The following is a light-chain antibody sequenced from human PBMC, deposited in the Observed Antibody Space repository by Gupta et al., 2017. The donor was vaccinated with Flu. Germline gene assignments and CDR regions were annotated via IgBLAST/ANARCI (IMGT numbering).Light chain of an antibody. J-gene: IGLJ3*02. CDR1: SSDIGGYNS. CDR3: TSDTSSNNKV. V-gene: IGLV2-14*01. Sequence: SIAISCTGTSSDIGGYNSVSWYHQHPGKAPNLLIYEVSNRPSGISDRFSGSKSGNTASLTISGRRDEDEANYYCTSDTSSNNKVFGGGTKLTVL. CDR2: EVS.